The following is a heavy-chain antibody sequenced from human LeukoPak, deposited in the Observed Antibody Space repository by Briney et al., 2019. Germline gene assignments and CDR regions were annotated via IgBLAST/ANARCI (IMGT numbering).Heavy chain of an antibody. J-gene: IGHJ4*02. D-gene: IGHD2-2*02. CDR1: GFTVSSNY. V-gene: IGHV3-53*05. Sequence: TGASLRLSCAASGFTVSSNYMSWVRQAPGKGQECVSVIYTGGSTYYADSVKGRFTISRDNSKNTLYLQMNSLRAEDTAVYYCAKEPDSHCSSVSCYMNYWGQGTLVTVSS. CDR2: IYTGGST. CDR3: AKEPDSHCSSVSCYMNY.